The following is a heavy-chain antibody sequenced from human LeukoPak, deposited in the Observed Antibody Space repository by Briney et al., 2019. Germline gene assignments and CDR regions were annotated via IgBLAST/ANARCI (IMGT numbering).Heavy chain of an antibody. CDR3: ARSLPGIAAAGYNWFDP. Sequence: ASVKVSCKASVGTFSSYAISWVRQAPGQGLEWMGGIIPIFGTANYAQKFQGRVTITADESTSTAYMELSSLRSEDTAVYYCARSLPGIAAAGYNWFDPWGQGTLVTVSS. D-gene: IGHD6-13*01. J-gene: IGHJ5*02. V-gene: IGHV1-69*13. CDR2: IIPIFGTA. CDR1: VGTFSSYA.